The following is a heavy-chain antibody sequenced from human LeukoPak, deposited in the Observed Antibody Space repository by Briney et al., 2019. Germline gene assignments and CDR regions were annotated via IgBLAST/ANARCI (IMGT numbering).Heavy chain of an antibody. J-gene: IGHJ4*02. CDR2: ISYGGSNK. Sequence: GGSLRLSCTASGFTFSSYAMHWVRQAPGKGLEWVAVISYGGSNKYYADSVKGRFTISRDNSKNTLYLQMNSLRAEDTAVCYCARDPGVVVVNYYFDYWGQGTLVTVSS. CDR3: ARDPGVVVVNYYFDY. V-gene: IGHV3-30-3*01. CDR1: GFTFSSYA. D-gene: IGHD3-22*01.